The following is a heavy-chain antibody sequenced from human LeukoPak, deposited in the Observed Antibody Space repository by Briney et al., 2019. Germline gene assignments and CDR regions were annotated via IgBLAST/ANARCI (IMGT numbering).Heavy chain of an antibody. CDR1: GYIFASYG. J-gene: IGHJ4*02. CDR3: ARASREGLWPFDY. V-gene: IGHV1-18*01. CDR2: ISGYNGNT. Sequence: GASVKVSCKASGYIFASYGISWVRQAPGQGLEWMGLISGYNGNTNYGQKLQGRVTMTTDTSTSTAYMELRSLRSDDTAVYYCARASREGLWPFDYWGQGTLVTVSS. D-gene: IGHD2/OR15-2a*01.